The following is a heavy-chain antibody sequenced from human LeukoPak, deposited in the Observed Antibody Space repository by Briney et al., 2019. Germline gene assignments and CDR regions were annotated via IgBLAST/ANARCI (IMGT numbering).Heavy chain of an antibody. CDR2: ISGSGGST. D-gene: IGHD6-19*01. V-gene: IGHV3-23*01. CDR3: AKDQYSSGLDAFDI. Sequence: RPGGSLRLSCAASGFTFSSYAMSWVRQAPGKGLEWVSSISGSGGSTYYADSVKGRFTISRDNSKDTLYLQMNSLRAEDTAVYYCAKDQYSSGLDAFDIWGQGTMVTVSS. CDR1: GFTFSSYA. J-gene: IGHJ3*02.